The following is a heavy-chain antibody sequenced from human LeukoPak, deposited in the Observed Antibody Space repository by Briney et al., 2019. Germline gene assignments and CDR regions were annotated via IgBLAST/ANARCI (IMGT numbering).Heavy chain of an antibody. CDR3: AGDYEGNLAFDI. CDR1: GLSFSNCS. D-gene: IGHD4-23*01. J-gene: IGHJ3*02. CDR2: ISSSSTYL. Sequence: GGSLTLSCAASGLSFSNCSMNWVRQAPGTGLEWVSSISSSSTYLYYADSLEGRFTISRDNVRNSLYLQMNSLRAEDTAVYYCAGDYEGNLAFDIWGQGTMVTVSS. V-gene: IGHV3-21*01.